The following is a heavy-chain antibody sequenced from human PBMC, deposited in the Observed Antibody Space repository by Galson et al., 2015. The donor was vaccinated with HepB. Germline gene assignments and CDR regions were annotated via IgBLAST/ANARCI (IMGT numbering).Heavy chain of an antibody. CDR3: ARHAGWLEYHFFEY. CDR2: IYFSGSA. CDR1: GASITSRNYS. D-gene: IGHD6-19*01. Sequence: SEPLSLTCTVSGASITSRNYSWAWIRQPPGTGLEWIGSIYFSGSATYNPSLKSRVTISVDRSKNQLSLKVNSVTAADTAVFFCARHAGWLEYHFFEYWGQGTLVTVSS. V-gene: IGHV4-39*01. J-gene: IGHJ4*02.